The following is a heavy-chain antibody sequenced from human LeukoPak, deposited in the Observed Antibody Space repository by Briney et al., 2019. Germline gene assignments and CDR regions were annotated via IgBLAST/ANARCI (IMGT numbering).Heavy chain of an antibody. CDR2: INPNSGGT. CDR1: GYTFTGYY. Sequence: APVKVSCKASGYTFTGYYMHWVRQAPGQGLEWMGRINPNSGGTNYAQKFQGRVTMTRDTSISTAYMELSRLRSDDTAVYYCARTYYYGSGSTDYYYYYYMDVWGKGTTVTVSS. CDR3: ARTYYYGSGSTDYYYYYYMDV. D-gene: IGHD3-10*01. J-gene: IGHJ6*03. V-gene: IGHV1-2*06.